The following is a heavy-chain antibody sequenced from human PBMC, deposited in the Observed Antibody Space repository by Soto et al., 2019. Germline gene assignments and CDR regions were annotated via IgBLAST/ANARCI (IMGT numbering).Heavy chain of an antibody. V-gene: IGHV3-30*18. CDR2: ISYDGSNK. CDR3: AKDKRAVVVPAPFDY. CDR1: GFTFSSYG. Sequence: QVQLVESGGGVVQPGRSLRLSCAASGFTFSSYGMHWVRQAPGKGLEWVAVISYDGSNKYYADSVKGRFTISRDNSKNPLYLQMTSRRAGDTAVYYCAKDKRAVVVPAPFDYWGQGTLVTVSS. D-gene: IGHD2-21*02. J-gene: IGHJ4*02.